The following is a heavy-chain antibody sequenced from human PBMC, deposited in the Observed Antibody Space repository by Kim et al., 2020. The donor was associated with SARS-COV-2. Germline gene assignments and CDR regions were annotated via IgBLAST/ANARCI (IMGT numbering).Heavy chain of an antibody. CDR3: ARDSVRHFDY. V-gene: IGHV6-1*01. Sequence: YNDYGVSVKSRITINPDTSKNQFSLQLNSVTPEDTAVYYCARDSVRHFDYWGQGTLVTVSS. CDR2: YN. D-gene: IGHD6-6*01. J-gene: IGHJ4*02.